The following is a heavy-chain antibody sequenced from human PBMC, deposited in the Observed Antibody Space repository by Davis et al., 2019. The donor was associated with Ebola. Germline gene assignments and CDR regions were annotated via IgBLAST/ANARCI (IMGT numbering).Heavy chain of an antibody. Sequence: AASVKVSCKASEDIFSTHYIYWVRQAPGQGLEWMGVVSPVGFGTTAAQKFQDRVTLTRDTSTRTVYMEFSSLRSEDTALYYCARDIAQGGYSYVLAFWGQGSLVTVSP. V-gene: IGHV1-46*01. CDR3: ARDIAQGGYSYVLAF. J-gene: IGHJ4*02. CDR2: VSPVGFGT. CDR1: EDIFSTHY. D-gene: IGHD5-18*01.